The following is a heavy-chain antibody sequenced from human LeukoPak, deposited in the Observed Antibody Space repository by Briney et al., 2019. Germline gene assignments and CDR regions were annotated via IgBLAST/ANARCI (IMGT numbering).Heavy chain of an antibody. CDR1: GFTFDDYA. V-gene: IGHV3-9*01. D-gene: IGHD3-3*01. J-gene: IGHJ6*02. CDR2: ISWNSGSI. Sequence: GGSLRLSCAASGFTFDDYAMHWVRQAPGKALEWVSGISWNSGSIGYADSVRGRFTISRDNAKNSLYLQMNSLRAEDTALYYCAKDMAIFGVVDYYYYGMDVWGQGTTVTVSS. CDR3: AKDMAIFGVVDYYYYGMDV.